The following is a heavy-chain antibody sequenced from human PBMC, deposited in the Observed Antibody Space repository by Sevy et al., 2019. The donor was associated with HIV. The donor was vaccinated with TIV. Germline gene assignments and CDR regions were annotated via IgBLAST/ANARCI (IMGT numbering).Heavy chain of an antibody. CDR1: GDSVSSNSAA. Sequence: SQTLSLTCAISGDSVSSNSAAWNWIRQSPSRGLEWLGRTYYRSKWYNEYAVSVKSRITINPDTSKNQFSLQLNSVTPEETAVYYCARYYYDSSGYYLAFDIWGQGTMVTVSS. CDR2: TYYRSKWYN. V-gene: IGHV6-1*01. CDR3: ARYYYDSSGYYLAFDI. J-gene: IGHJ3*02. D-gene: IGHD3-22*01.